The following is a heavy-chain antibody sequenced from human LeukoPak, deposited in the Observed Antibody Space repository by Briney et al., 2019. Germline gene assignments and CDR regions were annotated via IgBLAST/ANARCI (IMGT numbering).Heavy chain of an antibody. D-gene: IGHD3-10*01. CDR3: ARGSKSVYGSGSYEFDY. CDR1: GFTFSSYW. CDR2: IKQGGSEK. V-gene: IGHV3-7*01. J-gene: IGHJ4*02. Sequence: GGSLRLSCAASGFTFSSYWMSWVRQAPGKGLEWVANIKQGGSEKYYVDSVKGRFTISRDNAKNSLYLQMNSLRAEDTAVYYCARGSKSVYGSGSYEFDYWGQGTLVTVSS.